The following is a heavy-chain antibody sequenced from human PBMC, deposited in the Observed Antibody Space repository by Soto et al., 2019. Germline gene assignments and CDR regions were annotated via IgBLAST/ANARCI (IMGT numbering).Heavy chain of an antibody. D-gene: IGHD2-2*01. Sequence: GGPMRLPNTAAELTSVNYCGRWISQKTGKGLVWVSRISDDETTTRYAGSVKGRFTISRDNAKNTLYLQMNSLRAEDFAVYYCARQSNYAADYWGEGSLVIVSS. CDR1: ELTSVNYC. V-gene: IGHV3-74*01. J-gene: IGHJ4*02. CDR3: ARQSNYAADY. CDR2: ISDDETTT.